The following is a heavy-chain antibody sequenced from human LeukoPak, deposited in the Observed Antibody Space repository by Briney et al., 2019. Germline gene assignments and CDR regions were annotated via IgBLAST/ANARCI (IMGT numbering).Heavy chain of an antibody. D-gene: IGHD1-26*01. V-gene: IGHV3-23*01. CDR3: TRESNSGSFRPDF. CDR2: IRASDGST. J-gene: IGHJ4*02. CDR1: GFTFVSHA. Sequence: GGSLRLSCAASGFTFVSHAMSWVRQAPGKGLEWVSGIRASDGSTYYADSVKGRFTSSRDNSKNTLYLQMNSLRAEDTAVYYCTRESNSGSFRPDFWGQGTLVTVSS.